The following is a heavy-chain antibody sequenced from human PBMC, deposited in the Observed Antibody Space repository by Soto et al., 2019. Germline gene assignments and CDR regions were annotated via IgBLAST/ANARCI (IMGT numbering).Heavy chain of an antibody. D-gene: IGHD3-16*02. CDR3: ARDYSAYVWGSYHGFDY. Sequence: ASVKVSWKASGYTFTSYGISWVRQAPGQGLEWMGWISAYNGNTNYAQKLQGRVTMTTDTSTSTAYMELRSLRSDDTAVYYCARDYSAYVWGSYHGFDYWGQGTLVTVSS. CDR1: GYTFTSYG. CDR2: ISAYNGNT. V-gene: IGHV1-18*04. J-gene: IGHJ4*02.